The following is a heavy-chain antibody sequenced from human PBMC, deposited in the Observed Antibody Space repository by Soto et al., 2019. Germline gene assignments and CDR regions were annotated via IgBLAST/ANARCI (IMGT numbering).Heavy chain of an antibody. Sequence: SETLSLTCTVSGGSVSSGSYYWSWIRQPPGKGLEWIGYIYYSGSTNYNPSLKSRVTISVDTSKNQFSPKLSSVTAADTAVYYCAGTYITMVRGVIPYWFDPWGQGTLVTVSS. V-gene: IGHV4-61*01. CDR2: IYYSGST. D-gene: IGHD3-10*01. CDR3: AGTYITMVRGVIPYWFDP. CDR1: GGSVSSGSYY. J-gene: IGHJ5*02.